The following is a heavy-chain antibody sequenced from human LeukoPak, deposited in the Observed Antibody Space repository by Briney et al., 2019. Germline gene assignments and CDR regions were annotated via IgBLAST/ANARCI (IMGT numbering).Heavy chain of an antibody. CDR3: ARGGSYAYRYFDY. Sequence: PGGSLRLSCAASGFTFSKYGMNWVRQAPGKGLELVSYISSSSTITYYADSVKGRFTISRDNAKNSLYLQMNSLRDEDTAVYYCARGGSYAYRYFDYWGQGTLVTVSS. CDR1: GFTFSKYG. D-gene: IGHD3-16*01. CDR2: ISSSSTIT. V-gene: IGHV3-48*02. J-gene: IGHJ4*02.